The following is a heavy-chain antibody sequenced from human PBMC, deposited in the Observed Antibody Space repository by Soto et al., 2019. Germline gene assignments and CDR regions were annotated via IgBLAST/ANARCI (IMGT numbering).Heavy chain of an antibody. CDR1: GFTFSSYN. V-gene: IGHV3-21*01. D-gene: IGHD5-12*01. CDR3: ASPRRDGYNNDYYYYGMDV. CDR2: ISSSSSYI. J-gene: IGHJ6*02. Sequence: EVQLVESGGGLVKPGGSLRLSCAASGFTFSSYNMNWVRQAPGKGLEWVSSISSSSSYIYYADSVKGRFTISRDNAKNSLYLQMNSLRDEDTAVYYCASPRRDGYNNDYYYYGMDVWGQGTTVTVSS.